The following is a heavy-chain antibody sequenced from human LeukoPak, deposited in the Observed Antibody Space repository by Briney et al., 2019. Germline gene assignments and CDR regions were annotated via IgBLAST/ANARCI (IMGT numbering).Heavy chain of an antibody. Sequence: PGGSLRLSCAASGFTFSSYSMNWVRQAPGKGLEWVSSISSRSSYIYHADSVKGRFTISRDNAKNSLYLQMNSLRAKDTAVYYCAREAYYYDSSGYVHDAFDIWGQGTVVTVSS. D-gene: IGHD3-22*01. CDR3: AREAYYYDSSGYVHDAFDI. CDR1: GFTFSSYS. V-gene: IGHV3-21*01. J-gene: IGHJ3*02. CDR2: ISSRSSYI.